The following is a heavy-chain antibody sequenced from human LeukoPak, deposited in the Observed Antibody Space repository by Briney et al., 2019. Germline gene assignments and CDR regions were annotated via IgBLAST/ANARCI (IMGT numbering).Heavy chain of an antibody. D-gene: IGHD3-10*01. CDR1: GFTFSSYG. CDR3: AKDQEVTMVRGVIPLDY. Sequence: GRSLRLSCAASGFTFSSYGMHWVRQAPGKGLEWVAVIWYDGSNKYYADSVKGRFTISRDNSKNTLYLQMNSLRAEDTAVYYCAKDQEVTMVRGVIPLDYWVQGTLVTVSP. CDR2: IWYDGSNK. J-gene: IGHJ4*02. V-gene: IGHV3-30*18.